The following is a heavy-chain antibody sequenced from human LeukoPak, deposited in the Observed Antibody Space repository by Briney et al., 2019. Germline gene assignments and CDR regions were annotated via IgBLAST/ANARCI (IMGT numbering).Heavy chain of an antibody. J-gene: IGHJ4*02. D-gene: IGHD6-6*01. CDR2: IYHSGST. Sequence: SETLSLTCTVSGGSISSGGYYWSWIRQPPGKGLEWIGYIYHSGSTYYNPSLKSRVTISVDRSKNQFSLKLSSVTAADTAVYYCARGTGIAARTPIDYWGQGTLVTVSS. CDR1: GGSISSGGYY. CDR3: ARGTGIAARTPIDY. V-gene: IGHV4-30-2*01.